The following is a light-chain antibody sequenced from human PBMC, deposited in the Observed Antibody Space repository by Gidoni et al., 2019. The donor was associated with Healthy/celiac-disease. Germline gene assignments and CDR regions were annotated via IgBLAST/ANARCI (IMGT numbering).Light chain of an antibody. J-gene: IGKJ2*03. V-gene: IGKV3-15*01. Sequence: EIVMTQSPATLSVSPGERATLSCRASQSVSSNLAWSQQKPGQAPRLLIYGASTRATGIPARFSGSGSGTEFTLTISSLQSEDFAVYYGQHKNWPYSFGQGTKLEIK. CDR2: GAS. CDR3: QHKNWPYS. CDR1: QSVSSN.